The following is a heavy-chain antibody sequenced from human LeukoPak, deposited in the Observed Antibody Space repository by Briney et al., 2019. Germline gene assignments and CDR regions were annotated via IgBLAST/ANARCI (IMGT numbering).Heavy chain of an antibody. CDR3: ARDSNGNSLFDY. V-gene: IGHV6-1*01. Sequence: SQTLSLTFAISGDSVSSNSATWNWIRQSPSRGLEWLGRTYYRSKWYSDYAVSVKSRITINPDTSKNQLSLQLTSVTPEDTAVYYCARDSNGNSLFDYWGQGTLVTVPS. D-gene: IGHD4-23*01. CDR2: TYYRSKWYS. J-gene: IGHJ4*01. CDR1: GDSVSSNSAT.